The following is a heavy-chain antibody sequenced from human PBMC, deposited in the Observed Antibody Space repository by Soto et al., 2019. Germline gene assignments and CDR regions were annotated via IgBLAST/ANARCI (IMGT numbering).Heavy chain of an antibody. D-gene: IGHD3-3*01. V-gene: IGHV1-2*02. J-gene: IGHJ3*02. CDR1: GYPVTAYY. Sequence: QLHLVQSGAVVKKPGASVTVSCSASGYPVTAYYMHWVRQAPGRGLEWMGGINPATGAAKYTQTFPGRATKTRDTATRKVFRELSGPTSEDTAVFYWGGGGGVGVAGSAAFDMWGQGTLVTVSS. CDR2: INPATGAA. CDR3: GGGGGVGVAGSAAFDM.